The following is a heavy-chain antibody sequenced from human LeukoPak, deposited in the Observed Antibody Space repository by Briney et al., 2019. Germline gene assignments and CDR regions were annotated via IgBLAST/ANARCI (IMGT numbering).Heavy chain of an antibody. CDR1: GFTFSDSW. V-gene: IGHV3-30*18. CDR2: ISYDGSNK. Sequence: GGSLRLSCAAFGFTFSDSWMSWVRQAPGKGLEWVVVISYDGSNKYYGDFVKGRFTISRDNSKNTLYLQMNSLRGEDTAVYYCAKDGGPRGYSYGYPSYYGMDVWGQGTTVTVSS. J-gene: IGHJ6*02. CDR3: AKDGGPRGYSYGYPSYYGMDV. D-gene: IGHD5-18*01.